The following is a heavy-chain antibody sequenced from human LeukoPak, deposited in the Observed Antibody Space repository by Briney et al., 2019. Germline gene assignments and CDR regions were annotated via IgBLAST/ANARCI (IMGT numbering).Heavy chain of an antibody. V-gene: IGHV3-7*01. J-gene: IGHJ4*02. CDR2: IKQDGSER. CDR3: AGGPGFLIDC. Sequence: GGSLRLSCAASGFTFSSYWMSWVRQAPGKGLEWVANIKQDGSERHYVDSVKGRLTISRDNAKNLLYLQMNSLRVEDTAVYYCAGGPGFLIDCWGQGTLVTVSS. CDR1: GFTFSSYW. D-gene: IGHD3-3*01.